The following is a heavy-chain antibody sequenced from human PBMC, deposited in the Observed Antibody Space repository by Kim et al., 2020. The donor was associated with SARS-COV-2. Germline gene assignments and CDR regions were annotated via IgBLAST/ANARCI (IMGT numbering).Heavy chain of an antibody. Sequence: GGSLRLSCAASGFTFSSYWMSWVRQAPGKGLEWVANIKQDGREKYYVDSVKGRFTISRDNAKNSLYLQMNSLRAEDTAVYYCARVTYRITMVRGVINPTYYFDYWGQGTLVTVSS. CDR3: ARVTYRITMVRGVINPTYYFDY. D-gene: IGHD3-10*01. CDR1: GFTFSSYW. V-gene: IGHV3-7*04. J-gene: IGHJ4*02. CDR2: IKQDGREK.